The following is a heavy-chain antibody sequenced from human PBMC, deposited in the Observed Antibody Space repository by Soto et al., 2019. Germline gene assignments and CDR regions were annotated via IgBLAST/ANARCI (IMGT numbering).Heavy chain of an antibody. CDR3: ALHYGSGSNYYYYGMDV. CDR2: IIPIFGTA. CDR1: GGTFSSYA. D-gene: IGHD3-10*01. Sequence: QVQLVQSGAEVKKPGSSVKVSCKASGGTFSSYAISWVRQAPGQGLEWMGGIIPIFGTANYAQKFQGRVTITADESKSRAYMELSSLRSEDTAVYYCALHYGSGSNYYYYGMDVWGQGTTVTVSS. V-gene: IGHV1-69*12. J-gene: IGHJ6*02.